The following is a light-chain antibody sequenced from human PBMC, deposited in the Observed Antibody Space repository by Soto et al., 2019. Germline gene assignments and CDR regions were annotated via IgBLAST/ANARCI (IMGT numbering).Light chain of an antibody. J-gene: IGKJ2*01. CDR3: QQSNHSPYT. CDR2: DSS. Sequence: DIQLTQSPSFLSASVGDRVTISCRASQDIATSLAWYQQEPGKPPKLLIYDSSTLQSGVPSRFSGSGSGRKFTLTISGLQFGDFATYYCQQSNHSPYTFGHGTKLEI. CDR1: QDIATS. V-gene: IGKV1-9*01.